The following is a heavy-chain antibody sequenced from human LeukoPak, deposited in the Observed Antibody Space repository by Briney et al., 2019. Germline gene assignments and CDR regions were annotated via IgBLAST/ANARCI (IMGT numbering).Heavy chain of an antibody. CDR2: IYYSGST. J-gene: IGHJ5*02. CDR1: GGSISSSSYY. Sequence: SETLSLTCTVSGGSISSSSYYWGWIRQPPGKGLEWIGSIYYSGSTYYNPSLKSRVTMSVDTSKNQFSLNLRSVTAADTAVYYCARVKYRSSWYEGDWFDPWGQGTLVTVSS. D-gene: IGHD6-13*01. CDR3: ARVKYRSSWYEGDWFDP. V-gene: IGHV4-39*07.